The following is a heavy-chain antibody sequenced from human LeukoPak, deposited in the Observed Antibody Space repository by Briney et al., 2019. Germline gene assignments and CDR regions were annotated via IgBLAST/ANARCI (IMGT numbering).Heavy chain of an antibody. J-gene: IGHJ4*02. CDR3: ARVVYDSSGYKFDY. V-gene: IGHV3-23*01. Sequence: PGGSLRLSCAASGFTFSSYAMSWVRQAPGKGLEWVSAISGSGGSTYYADSVKGRFTISRDNSKNTLYLQMNSLRAEDTAVYYCARVVYDSSGYKFDYWGQGTLVTVSS. CDR2: ISGSGGST. D-gene: IGHD3-22*01. CDR1: GFTFSSYA.